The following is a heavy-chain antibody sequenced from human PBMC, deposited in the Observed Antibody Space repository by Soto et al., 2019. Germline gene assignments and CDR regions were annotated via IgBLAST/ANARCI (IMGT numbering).Heavy chain of an antibody. CDR3: AKGLLADDSPGS. V-gene: IGHV3-30*18. CDR1: GFTFSSYG. D-gene: IGHD3-22*01. CDR2: ISYDGSHK. Sequence: PGGSLRLSCAASGFTFSSYGLHWVRQAPGKGLEWVAVISYDGSHKYYVDSVKGRFTISRDNSKNTLYLQMNSLRAEDTAVYYCAKGLLADDSPGSWGQGTLVTVSS. J-gene: IGHJ5*02.